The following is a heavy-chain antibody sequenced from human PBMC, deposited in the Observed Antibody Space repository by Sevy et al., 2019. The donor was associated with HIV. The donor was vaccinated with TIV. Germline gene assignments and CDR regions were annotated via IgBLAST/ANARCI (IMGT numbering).Heavy chain of an antibody. CDR3: AKDSILVAGHFDY. D-gene: IGHD6-19*01. CDR2: FTGSGTNT. J-gene: IGHJ4*02. CDR1: VFTFSSYA. Sequence: GGSLRLSCAASVFTFSSYARSWVRQAPGKGLEWVSSFTGSGTNTFYADSVKGRFTISRDNSKNTLYLQMNSLRAEDTAVYYCAKDSILVAGHFDYWGQGTLVTVSS. V-gene: IGHV3-23*01.